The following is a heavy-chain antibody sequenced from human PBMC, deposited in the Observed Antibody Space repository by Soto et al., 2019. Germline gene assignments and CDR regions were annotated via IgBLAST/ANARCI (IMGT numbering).Heavy chain of an antibody. D-gene: IGHD3-22*01. CDR1: GGSISSRGYY. Sequence: PSETLSLTCTVSGGSISSRGYYWSWIRQHPGKGLEWIGYIYYSGSTNYNPSLKSRVTISVDTSKNQFSLKLSSVTAADTAVYYCARGYDSSGYYFPLFDYWGQGTLVTVSS. CDR2: IYYSGST. V-gene: IGHV4-61*08. CDR3: ARGYDSSGYYFPLFDY. J-gene: IGHJ4*02.